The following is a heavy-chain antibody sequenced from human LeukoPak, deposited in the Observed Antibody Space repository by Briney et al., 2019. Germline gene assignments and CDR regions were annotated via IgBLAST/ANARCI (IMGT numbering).Heavy chain of an antibody. CDR3: ARREDYYDSSGYNN. J-gene: IGHJ4*02. V-gene: IGHV1-69*06. CDR2: IIPKIRTP. D-gene: IGHD3-22*01. Sequence: SVKVSCKASGGTFDNYAINWVRQAPGQGLEWMGGIIPKIRTPNLAQKFKGRVTITADKSTSTAYMELSSLRSEDTAVYYCARREDYYDSSGYNNWGQGTLVTVSS. CDR1: GGTFDNYA.